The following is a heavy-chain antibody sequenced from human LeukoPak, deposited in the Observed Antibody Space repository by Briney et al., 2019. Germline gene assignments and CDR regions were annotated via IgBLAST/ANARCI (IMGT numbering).Heavy chain of an antibody. V-gene: IGHV4-30-4*08. CDR1: GGSISSGDYY. D-gene: IGHD3-16*02. CDR3: ARTLPRMITFGGVIAARDDY. CDR2: IYYSGST. Sequence: ASETLSLTCTVSGGSISSGDYYWSWIRQPPGKGLEWIGYIYYSGSTYYNPSLKSRVTISVDTSKNQFSLKLSSVTAADTAVYYCARTLPRMITFGGVIAARDDYWGQGTLVTVSS. J-gene: IGHJ4*02.